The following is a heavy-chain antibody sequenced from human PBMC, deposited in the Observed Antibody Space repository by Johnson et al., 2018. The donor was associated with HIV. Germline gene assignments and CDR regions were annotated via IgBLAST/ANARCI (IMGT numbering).Heavy chain of an antibody. D-gene: IGHD2-21*01. Sequence: VQLVESGGGLVQPGGSRRLSCAASGFTFSDYAMSWVRQAPGKGLEWVTAISASGDRTYYADSVKGRFTISRDNSKNTLYLQMNSLRAEDTAVYYCARARARVTFDIWGQGTMVTVSS. J-gene: IGHJ3*02. CDR2: ISASGDRT. CDR3: ARARARVTFDI. CDR1: GFTFSDYA. V-gene: IGHV3-23*04.